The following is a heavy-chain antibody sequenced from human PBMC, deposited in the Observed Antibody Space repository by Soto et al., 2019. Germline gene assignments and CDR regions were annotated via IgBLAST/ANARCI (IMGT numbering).Heavy chain of an antibody. V-gene: IGHV3-30-3*01. CDR3: ARDKKPFNWSPSILKSCYSGRDV. CDR1: GFTFRTFA. Sequence: QVQLVESGGRVVQPGRSLRLSCAASGFTFRTFAMHWVRQAPGKGLEWVAVISNDGSNKYFLDSVKGRFTVSRDNSNNTLYLQMDSLRAEDTAVYYCARDKKPFNWSPSILKSCYSGRDVWGQGTTVTVSS. J-gene: IGHJ6*02. D-gene: IGHD1-1*01. CDR2: ISNDGSNK.